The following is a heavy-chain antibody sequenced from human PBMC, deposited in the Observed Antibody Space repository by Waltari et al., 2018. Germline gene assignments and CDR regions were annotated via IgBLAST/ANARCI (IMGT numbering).Heavy chain of an antibody. CDR1: GYTFTRFG. Sequence: QVQVLQSGAEVKKPGASVKVSCKASGYTFTRFGINWVRQAPGQGLEWMGWTSVHNGNTNYAQKFQGRVTMTRDTSISTAYMELSRLRSDDTAVYYCAREAAGTGWFDPWGQGTLVTVSS. CDR2: TSVHNGNT. J-gene: IGHJ5*02. CDR3: AREAAGTGWFDP. D-gene: IGHD6-13*01. V-gene: IGHV1-18*01.